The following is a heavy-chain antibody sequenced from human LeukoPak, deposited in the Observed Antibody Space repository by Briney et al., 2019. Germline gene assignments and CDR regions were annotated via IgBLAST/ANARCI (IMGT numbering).Heavy chain of an antibody. CDR3: ARVGYSYGYYYGMDV. D-gene: IGHD5-18*01. Sequence: ASVKVSCKASGGTFSSYAISWVRQAPGQGLEWMGGIIPIFGTANYAQKFQGRVTITADESTSTAYMELSSQRSEDTAVYYCARVGYSYGYYYGMDVWGQGTTVTVSS. CDR2: IIPIFGTA. J-gene: IGHJ6*02. V-gene: IGHV1-69*13. CDR1: GGTFSSYA.